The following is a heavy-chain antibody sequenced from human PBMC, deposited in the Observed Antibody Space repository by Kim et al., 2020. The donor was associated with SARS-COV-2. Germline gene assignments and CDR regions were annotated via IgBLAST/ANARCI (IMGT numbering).Heavy chain of an antibody. Sequence: YEQKFQGRVTMTRETSTSTVCRELSSLRSEDTAVYYCAREGPYSSSSFDYWGQGTLVTVSS. V-gene: IGHV1-46*01. J-gene: IGHJ4*02. CDR3: AREGPYSSSSFDY. D-gene: IGHD6-13*01.